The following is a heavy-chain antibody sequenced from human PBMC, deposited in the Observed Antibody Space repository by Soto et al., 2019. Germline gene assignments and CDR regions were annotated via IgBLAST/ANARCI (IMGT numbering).Heavy chain of an antibody. CDR3: AKGGQMLVEGGGY. V-gene: IGHV3-9*01. CDR2: ISWNSGSI. D-gene: IGHD6-6*01. Sequence: EVQLVESGGGLVQPGRSLRLSCAASGFTFDDYAMHWVRQAPGKGLEWVSGISWNSGSIGYADSVKGRFTISRDNAKNTLYLQVNSLRAEATALYYCAKGGQMLVEGGGYWGQGTLVTVSS. J-gene: IGHJ4*02. CDR1: GFTFDDYA.